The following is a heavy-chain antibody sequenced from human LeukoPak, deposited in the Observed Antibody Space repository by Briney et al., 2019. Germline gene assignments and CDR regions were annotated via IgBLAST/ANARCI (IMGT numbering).Heavy chain of an antibody. D-gene: IGHD4-17*01. CDR2: IKQDGTE. CDR1: GFTFSSYA. V-gene: IGHV3-7*01. J-gene: IGHJ4*02. Sequence: GGSLRLSCAASGFTFSSYAMSWVRQAPGKGPEWVAHIKQDGTEYYVDSVKGRFIISRDNAKNSLYLQMNSLRAEDTAVYTCVRGPDYGDRLDYFDNWGQGTLVTVSS. CDR3: VRGPDYGDRLDYFDN.